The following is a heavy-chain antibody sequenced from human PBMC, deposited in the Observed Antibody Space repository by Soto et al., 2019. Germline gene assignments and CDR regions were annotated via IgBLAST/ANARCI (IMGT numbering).Heavy chain of an antibody. Sequence: GASVKVSCKASGYTFTSYDINWVRQATGQGLEWMGWMNPNSGNTGYAQKFQGRVTMTRNTSISTAYMELSSLRSEDTAVYYCARGRRGSPFGVVIVYYYYYYMDVWGKGTTVTVSS. D-gene: IGHD3-3*01. CDR1: GYTFTSYD. CDR2: MNPNSGNT. V-gene: IGHV1-8*01. J-gene: IGHJ6*03. CDR3: ARGRRGSPFGVVIVYYYYYYMDV.